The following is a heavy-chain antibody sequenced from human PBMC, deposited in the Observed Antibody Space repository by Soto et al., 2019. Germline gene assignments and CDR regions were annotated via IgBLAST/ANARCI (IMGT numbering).Heavy chain of an antibody. CDR3: AREPRHYYYDSSGYYYTDAFDI. D-gene: IGHD3-22*01. V-gene: IGHV1-69*13. J-gene: IGHJ3*02. CDR2: IIPIFGTA. CDR1: GGTFSSYA. Sequence: GASVKVSCKASGGTFSSYAISWVRQAPGQGLEWVGGIIPIFGTANYAQKFQGRVTITADESTSTAYMELSSLRSEDTAVYYCAREPRHYYYDSSGYYYTDAFDIWGQGTMVTVSS.